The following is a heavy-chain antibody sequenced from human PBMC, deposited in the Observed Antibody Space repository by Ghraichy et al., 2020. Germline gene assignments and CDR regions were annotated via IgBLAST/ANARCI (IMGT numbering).Heavy chain of an antibody. CDR1: GGSISSYY. CDR2: IYTSGST. CDR3: ARGATATDYGEDWYFDL. V-gene: IGHV4-4*07. J-gene: IGHJ2*01. D-gene: IGHD4-17*01. Sequence: SETLSLTCTVSGGSISSYYWSWIRQPAGKGLEWIGRIYTSGSTNYNPSLKSRVTMSVDTSKNQFSLKLSSVTAADTAVYYCARGATATDYGEDWYFDLWGRGTLVTVSS.